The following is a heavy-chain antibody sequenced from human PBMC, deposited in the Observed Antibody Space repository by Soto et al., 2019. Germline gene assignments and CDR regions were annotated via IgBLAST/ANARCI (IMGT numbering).Heavy chain of an antibody. J-gene: IGHJ4*02. V-gene: IGHV3-15*07. CDR1: GFTFSNAW. CDR3: TTDSDGDYYDSSGYFNG. CDR2: IKSKTDGGTT. D-gene: IGHD3-22*01. Sequence: EVQLVESGGGLVKPGGSLRLSCAASGFTFSNAWMNWVRQAPGKGLEWVGRIKSKTDGGTTDYAAPVKGRFTISRDDPKNTLYLQRNSLKTEDTAVYYCTTDSDGDYYDSSGYFNGWGQGTLVTVSS.